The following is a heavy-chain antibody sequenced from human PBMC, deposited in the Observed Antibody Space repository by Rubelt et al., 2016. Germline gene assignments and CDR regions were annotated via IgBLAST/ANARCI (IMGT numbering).Heavy chain of an antibody. J-gene: IGHJ2*01. CDR1: GGSVSSYY. CDR3: ARCSSSDCQGFDL. CDR2: IYYSGTT. Sequence: QVQLQESGPGLVKPSETLSLTCAVSGGSVSSYYWSWIRQPPGKGLEWIGYIYYSGTTYYNPSLKSRVTMSLETSKNQFSLILSSVTAVDTAVYYCARCSSSDCQGFDLWGRGTLVTVSS. D-gene: IGHD6-19*01. V-gene: IGHV4-59*04.